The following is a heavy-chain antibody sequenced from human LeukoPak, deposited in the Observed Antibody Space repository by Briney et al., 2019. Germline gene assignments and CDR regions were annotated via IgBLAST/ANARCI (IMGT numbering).Heavy chain of an antibody. J-gene: IGHJ4*02. CDR1: GFTFSSYS. D-gene: IGHD2-2*01. CDR2: ISSSSSTI. Sequence: GGSLRLSCAASGFTFSSYSMNWVRQAPGKGLEWVSYISSSSSTIYYADSVKGRFTISRDNAKNSLYLQMNSLRAEDTAVYYCARWVGDIVVVPAAYFDYWGQGTLVTVSS. V-gene: IGHV3-48*01. CDR3: ARWVGDIVVVPAAYFDY.